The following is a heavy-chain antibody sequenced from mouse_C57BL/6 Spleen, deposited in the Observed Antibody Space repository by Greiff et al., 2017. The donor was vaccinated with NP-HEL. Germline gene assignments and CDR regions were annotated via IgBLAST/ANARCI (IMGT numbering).Heavy chain of an antibody. J-gene: IGHJ1*03. CDR3: ARETGTRYFDV. D-gene: IGHD4-1*01. Sequence: QVKLQQSGAELARPGASVKLSCKASGYTFTSYGISWVKQRTGQGLEWIGEIYPRSGNTYYNEKFKGKATLTADKSSSTAYMELRSLTSEDSAVYFCARETGTRYFDVWGTGTTVTVSS. CDR2: IYPRSGNT. V-gene: IGHV1-81*01. CDR1: GYTFTSYG.